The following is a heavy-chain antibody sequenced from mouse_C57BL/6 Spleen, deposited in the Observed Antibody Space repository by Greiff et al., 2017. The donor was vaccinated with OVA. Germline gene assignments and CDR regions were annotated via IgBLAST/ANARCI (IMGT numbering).Heavy chain of an antibody. V-gene: IGHV5-17*01. CDR1: GFTFRDSG. Sequence: EVQWVESGGGLVKPGGSLKLSCAASGFTFRDSGMHWVRQAPEKGLEWVAYISSGSSTIYYADTVKGRFTISRDNAKNTLFLQMTSLRSEDTAMYDCARPYYYGSSWFAYWGQGTLVTVSA. CDR3: ARPYYYGSSWFAY. J-gene: IGHJ3*01. CDR2: ISSGSSTI. D-gene: IGHD1-1*01.